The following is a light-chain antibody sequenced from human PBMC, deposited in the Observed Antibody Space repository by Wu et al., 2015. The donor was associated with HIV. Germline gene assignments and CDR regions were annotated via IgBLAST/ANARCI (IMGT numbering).Light chain of an antibody. J-gene: IGKJ4*01. CDR1: QSVSSN. CDR2: GAS. CDR3: QQSRT. V-gene: IGKV3-15*01. Sequence: EIVMTQSPATLSVSPGERATLSCRASQSVSSNLAWYQQKPGQAPRLLIYGASTRATGIPARFSGSGSETEFTLIISSLQSEDFAVYYCQQSRTFGGGTKVE.